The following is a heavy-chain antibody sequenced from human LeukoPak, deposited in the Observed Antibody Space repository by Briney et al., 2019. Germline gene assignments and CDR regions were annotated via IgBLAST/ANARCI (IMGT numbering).Heavy chain of an antibody. CDR2: IYHTGTT. CDR3: ARGSTVTGDYGR. CDR1: GYSISSDSF. V-gene: IGHV4-38-2*02. Sequence: SETLSLICTVSGYSISSDSFWGWIRQPPGKGLEWIGGIYHTGTTYYNPSLKSRVTISADTSNNQFSLRLSSVTAADTAVYYCARGSTVTGDYGRWGQGTLVTVSS. J-gene: IGHJ4*02. D-gene: IGHD7-27*01.